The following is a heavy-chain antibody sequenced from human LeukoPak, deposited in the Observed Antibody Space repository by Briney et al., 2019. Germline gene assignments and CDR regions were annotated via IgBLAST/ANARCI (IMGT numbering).Heavy chain of an antibody. Sequence: SETLSLTCAVYGGPFSGYYWSWIRQPPGKGLEWIGEINHSGSTNYNPSLKSRVTISVDTSKNQFSLKLSSVTAADTAVYYCASEYYDYVWGSYRSDYWGQGTLVTVSS. J-gene: IGHJ4*02. CDR3: ASEYYDYVWGSYRSDY. D-gene: IGHD3-16*02. CDR1: GGPFSGYY. CDR2: INHSGST. V-gene: IGHV4-34*01.